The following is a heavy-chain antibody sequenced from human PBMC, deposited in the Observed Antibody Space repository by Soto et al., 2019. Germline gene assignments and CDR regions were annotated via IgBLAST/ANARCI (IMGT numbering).Heavy chain of an antibody. CDR1: GGSISSYY. V-gene: IGHV4-59*01. D-gene: IGHD3-10*01. CDR2: IYYSGST. J-gene: IGHJ3*02. Sequence: SETLSLTCTVSGGSISSYYWSWTRQPPGKGLEWIGYIYYSGSTNYNPSLKSRVTISVDTSKNQFSLKLSSVTAADTAVYYCARLTVRDHDAFDIWGQGTMVTVSS. CDR3: ARLTVRDHDAFDI.